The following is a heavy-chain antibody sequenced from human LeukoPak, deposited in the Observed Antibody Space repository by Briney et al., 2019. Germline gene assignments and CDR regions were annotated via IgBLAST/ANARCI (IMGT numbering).Heavy chain of an antibody. CDR2: ISSSSSYI. Sequence: GGSLRLSCSASGFTFSSYNMNWVRQAPGKGLEWVSSISSSSSYIYYADSVKGRFTISRDNAKNSLYLQMNSLRAEDTAVYYCARGGIVDEAFDIWGQGTMVTVSS. J-gene: IGHJ3*02. V-gene: IGHV3-21*01. CDR1: GFTFSSYN. D-gene: IGHD3-22*01. CDR3: ARGGIVDEAFDI.